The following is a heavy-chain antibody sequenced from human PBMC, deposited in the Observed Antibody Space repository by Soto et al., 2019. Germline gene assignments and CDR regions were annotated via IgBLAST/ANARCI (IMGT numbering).Heavy chain of an antibody. CDR3: AKDRVGATTGYYYGMDV. Sequence: QVQLVESGGGVVQPGRSLRLSCAASGFTFSSYGMHWVRQAPGKGLEWVAVISYDGSNKYYADSVKGRFTISRDNSKNTLYLQMSSLRAEDTAVYYCAKDRVGATTGYYYGMDVWGQGTTFTVSS. CDR2: ISYDGSNK. D-gene: IGHD1-26*01. V-gene: IGHV3-30*18. J-gene: IGHJ6*02. CDR1: GFTFSSYG.